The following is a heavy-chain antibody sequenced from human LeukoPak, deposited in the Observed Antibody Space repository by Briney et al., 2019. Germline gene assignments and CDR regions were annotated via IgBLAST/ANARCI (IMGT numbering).Heavy chain of an antibody. D-gene: IGHD1-26*01. J-gene: IGHJ4*02. CDR1: AYSFATYW. Sequence: PGGSLRLSCPGSAYSFATYWIAWLRQMPGKGLEWMGIIYPSDSDTTYSPSFQGQVTISADKSIKTAYLQWSSLKASDTAMYYCARPLQGIVGATGFDYWGQGTLVTVSS. CDR3: ARPLQGIVGATGFDY. CDR2: IYPSDSDT. V-gene: IGHV5-51*01.